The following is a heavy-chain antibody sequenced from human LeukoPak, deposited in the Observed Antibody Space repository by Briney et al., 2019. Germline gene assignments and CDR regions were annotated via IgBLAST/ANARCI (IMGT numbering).Heavy chain of an antibody. CDR1: GYTLTELS. Sequence: ASVKVSCKVSGYTLTELSMHWVRQAPGKGLEWMGGFDPEDGETIYAQKFQGRVTMTEDTSTDTAYMELSSLRSEDTAVYYCATRGRAGYSSPDFDYWGQGTLVTVSS. CDR2: FDPEDGET. CDR3: ATRGRAGYSSPDFDY. V-gene: IGHV1-24*01. D-gene: IGHD3-10*01. J-gene: IGHJ4*02.